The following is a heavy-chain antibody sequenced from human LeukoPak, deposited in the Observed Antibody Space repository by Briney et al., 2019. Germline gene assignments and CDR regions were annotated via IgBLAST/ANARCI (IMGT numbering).Heavy chain of an antibody. J-gene: IGHJ6*03. V-gene: IGHV4-39*01. CDR1: GGSITSSSYY. D-gene: IGHD2-2*01. CDR3: ANQGNYCSSTSCYSYHYYMAV. CDR2: VYYSGNT. Sequence: SETLSLTCTVSGGSITSSSYYWGWIRQPPGKGLEWIGTVYYSGNTYYNPSLKSRVTISVDTSKNQFSLKLSSVTSADTAVYYCANQGNYCSSTSCYSYHYYMAVWGKGTTVTVSS.